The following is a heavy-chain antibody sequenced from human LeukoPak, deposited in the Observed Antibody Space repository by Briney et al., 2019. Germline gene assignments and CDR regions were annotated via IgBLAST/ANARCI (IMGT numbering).Heavy chain of an antibody. CDR2: IYSSGSA. V-gene: IGHV4-4*07. CDR3: ARGIAAAGTRGAFDI. D-gene: IGHD6-13*01. J-gene: IGHJ3*02. CDR1: GGSISSYY. Sequence: PSETLSLTCIVSGGSISSYYWSWIRQPAGKGLEWIGRIYSSGSANYNPSLKSRVTISVDKSKNQFSLKLSSVTAADTAVYYCARGIAAAGTRGAFDIWGQGTMVTVSS.